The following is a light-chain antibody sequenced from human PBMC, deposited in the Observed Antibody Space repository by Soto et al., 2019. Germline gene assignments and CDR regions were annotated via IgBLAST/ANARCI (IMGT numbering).Light chain of an antibody. CDR2: AAS. CDR1: QSISSN. CDR3: QQSHSIPWT. Sequence: DIQMTQSPSSLSASVGDRVTITCRASQSISSNLNWYQQKPGKAPKLLIYAASNLQSGVPSTFSGSGSGTDFTLTISSLQPEDFATYYCQQSHSIPWTFGAGTKVDIK. J-gene: IGKJ1*01. V-gene: IGKV1-39*01.